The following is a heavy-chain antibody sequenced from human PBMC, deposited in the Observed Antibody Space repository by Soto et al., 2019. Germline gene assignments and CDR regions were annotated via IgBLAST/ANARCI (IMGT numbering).Heavy chain of an antibody. CDR3: AKGRPPFGVVPAAIPRGLDV. V-gene: IGHV3-23*01. Sequence: GGSLRLSCAASGFTFSSYAMSWVRQAPGKGLEGVSAISGSGGSTYYADSGKGRGTISRDKSKSTLYLQMNSLRAEDTAVYYCAKGRPPFGVVPAAIPRGLDVWGQGTTVTV. D-gene: IGHD2-2*01. CDR2: ISGSGGST. J-gene: IGHJ6*02. CDR1: GFTFSSYA.